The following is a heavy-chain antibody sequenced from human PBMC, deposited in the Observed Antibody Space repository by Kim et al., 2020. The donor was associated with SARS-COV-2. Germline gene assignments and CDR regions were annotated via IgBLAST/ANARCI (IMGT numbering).Heavy chain of an antibody. J-gene: IGHJ3*02. Sequence: GGSLRLSCAASGFIVSTNYMTWVRQAPGKGLEWVSVIYSGGSTYYSDAVKGRFTISRHNSANILYLQMNSLPVEDTAMYFCARAPSGDSYRQDALDIWGPGTMVTVSS. D-gene: IGHD4-17*01. CDR2: IYSGGST. V-gene: IGHV3-53*04. CDR1: GFIVSTNY. CDR3: ARAPSGDSYRQDALDI.